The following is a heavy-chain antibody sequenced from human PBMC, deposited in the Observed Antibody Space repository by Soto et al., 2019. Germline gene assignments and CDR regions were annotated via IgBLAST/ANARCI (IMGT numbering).Heavy chain of an antibody. D-gene: IGHD6-13*01. CDR2: INHSGTT. J-gene: IGHJ3*01. CDR1: GGSFSGYY. CDR3: VRGLGSSLTLDAVGV. V-gene: IGHV4-34*01. Sequence: PSETRSLTCAMDGGSFSGYYWSWIRQPPGKGLEWIAEINHSGTTYHNPSLKSRVTISVDTSKKQLSLRLSSVTAADTAVYYCVRGLGSSLTLDAVGVWGQGTMVTVS.